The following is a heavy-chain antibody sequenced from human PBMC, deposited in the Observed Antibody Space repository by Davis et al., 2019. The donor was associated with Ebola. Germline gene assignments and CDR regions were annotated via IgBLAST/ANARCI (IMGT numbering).Heavy chain of an antibody. V-gene: IGHV1-3*01. CDR1: GYTFTSYA. J-gene: IGHJ6*04. CDR3: ARDQYYYDSSGYHIGMDV. Sequence: AASVKVSCKASGYTFTSYAMHWVRQAPGQRLEWMGWINAGNGNTKYSQKFQGRVTITRDTSASTAYMELNSLRSEDTAVYYCARDQYYYDSSGYHIGMDVWGKGTTVTVSS. CDR2: INAGNGNT. D-gene: IGHD3-22*01.